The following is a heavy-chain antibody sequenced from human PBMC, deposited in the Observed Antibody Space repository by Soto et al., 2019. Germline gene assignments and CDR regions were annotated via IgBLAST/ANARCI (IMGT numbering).Heavy chain of an antibody. CDR2: IYYSGRT. CDR3: ARLLWSRGDWFDP. V-gene: IGHV4-59*08. D-gene: IGHD3-10*01. Sequence: QVQLQESGPGLVKPSETLSLTCTVSGGSISSYYWSWIRQPPGKGLELIGYIYYSGRTNYNPSLKSRVTISVDTSKNQFSPKLSSVTAADTAVYYCARLLWSRGDWFDPWGQGTLVTVSS. CDR1: GGSISSYY. J-gene: IGHJ5*02.